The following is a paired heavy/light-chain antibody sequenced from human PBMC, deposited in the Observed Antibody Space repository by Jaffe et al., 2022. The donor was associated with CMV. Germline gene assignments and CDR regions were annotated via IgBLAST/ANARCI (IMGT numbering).Light chain of an antibody. CDR1: SSNLGAGYN. CDR2: DNS. Sequence: QSVLTQPPSVSGAPGQTVTISCTGSSSNLGAGYNVHWYQQLPGTAPKLLISDNSNRLSGVPDRFSGSKSGTSASLAITGLQAEDEADYYCQSYDRSLTVYVFGTATKVTVL. CDR3: QSYDRSLTVYV. J-gene: IGLJ1*01. V-gene: IGLV1-40*01.
Heavy chain of an antibody. D-gene: IGHD2-15*01. V-gene: IGHV4-59*01. CDR1: GGSLGTYY. J-gene: IGHJ4*02. CDR3: ARGGVFGCGNGPCYRFQY. Sequence: QVQLQESGPGLVNPSETLSLTCNVYGGSLGTYYWSWIRQPPGEGLEWIGYISYTGETHYIPSLRGRVTISTDTSKNQFSLRLNSVTAADTAVYYCARGGVFGCGNGPCYRFQYWGQGALVTVSS. CDR2: ISYTGET.